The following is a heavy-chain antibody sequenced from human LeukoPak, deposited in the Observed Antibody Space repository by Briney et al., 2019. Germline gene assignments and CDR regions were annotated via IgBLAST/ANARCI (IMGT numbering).Heavy chain of an antibody. D-gene: IGHD3-10*01. CDR3: ARGTYGLGSYYYHYYGMDV. CDR1: GFTFSSYA. CDR2: TSYDGSDK. J-gene: IGHJ6*02. Sequence: PGGSLRLSCAASGFTFSSYAMSWVRQAPGKGLEWVAITSYDGSDKYYAASVKGRFTISRDNSKNTLYLQMNTLRTEDTAVYYCARGTYGLGSYYYHYYGMDVWGQGTTVTVSS. V-gene: IGHV3-30*04.